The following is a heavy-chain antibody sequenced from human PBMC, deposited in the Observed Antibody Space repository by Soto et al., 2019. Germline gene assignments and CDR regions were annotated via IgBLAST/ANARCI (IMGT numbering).Heavy chain of an antibody. CDR3: ARVYSSSWVAYYGMDV. CDR2: ISYDGSNK. Sequence: PGGSLRLSCAASGFTFSSYAMHWVRQAPGKGLEWVAVISYDGSNKYYADSVKGRFTISRDNSKNTLYLQMNSLRAEDTAVYYCARVYSSSWVAYYGMDVWGQGTTVTVSS. CDR1: GFTFSSYA. J-gene: IGHJ6*02. V-gene: IGHV3-30-3*01. D-gene: IGHD6-13*01.